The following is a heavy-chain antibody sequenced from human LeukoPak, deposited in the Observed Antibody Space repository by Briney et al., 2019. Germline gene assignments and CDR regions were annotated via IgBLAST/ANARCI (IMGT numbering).Heavy chain of an antibody. CDR2: INPSGGST. D-gene: IGHD2-21*02. Sequence: ASVKVSCKASGYTFTSYYMHWVRQAPGQGLEWMGIINPSGGSTSYAQKFQGRVTMTRDMSTSTDYMELSSLRSDDTAVYYCARDWAPVVVTAIPGGYWGQGTLVTVSS. CDR1: GYTFTSYY. V-gene: IGHV1-46*01. CDR3: ARDWAPVVVTAIPGGY. J-gene: IGHJ4*02.